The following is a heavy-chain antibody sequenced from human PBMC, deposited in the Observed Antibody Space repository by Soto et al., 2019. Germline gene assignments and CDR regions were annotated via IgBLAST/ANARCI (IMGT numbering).Heavy chain of an antibody. CDR2: ISGSGGST. CDR3: AKDHDYYDSSGYYHWFDP. Sequence: PGGSLRLSCAASGFTLSSYAMSWVRPAPGKGLEWVSAISGSGGSTYYADSVKGRFTISRDNSKNTLYLQMNSLRAEDTAVYYCAKDHDYYDSSGYYHWFDPWGQGTLVTVSS. V-gene: IGHV3-23*01. D-gene: IGHD3-22*01. J-gene: IGHJ5*02. CDR1: GFTLSSYA.